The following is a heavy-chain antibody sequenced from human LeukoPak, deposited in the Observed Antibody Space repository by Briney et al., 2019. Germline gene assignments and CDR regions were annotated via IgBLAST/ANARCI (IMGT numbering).Heavy chain of an antibody. J-gene: IGHJ4*02. Sequence: PGGSLRLSCVASGFTFSTYVMGWVRQAPGKGLEWVSSISSSSSYIYYADSMKGRFTISRDNARNSLYLQMNSLRAEDTAIYYCARERFHGSGAPRHDHWGQGTLVTVSS. CDR3: ARERFHGSGAPRHDH. D-gene: IGHD3-10*01. CDR1: GFTFSTYV. V-gene: IGHV3-21*01. CDR2: ISSSSSYI.